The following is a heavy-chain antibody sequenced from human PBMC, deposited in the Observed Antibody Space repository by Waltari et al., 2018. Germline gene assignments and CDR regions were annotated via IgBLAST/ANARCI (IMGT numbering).Heavy chain of an antibody. CDR3: ARLRYHIVTGYGWFDP. CDR2: ISYSGSA. CDR1: GGSISSDSYY. V-gene: IGHV4-39*01. D-gene: IGHD3-9*01. Sequence: QLQLQESGPGLVKPSETLSLTCTVSGGSISSDSYYWGWIRQPPGKGLEWIGIISYSGSADSNPSLKSRVTISVDTSKNQFSLKLSSVTAADTAVYYCARLRYHIVTGYGWFDPWGLGTLVTVSS. J-gene: IGHJ5*02.